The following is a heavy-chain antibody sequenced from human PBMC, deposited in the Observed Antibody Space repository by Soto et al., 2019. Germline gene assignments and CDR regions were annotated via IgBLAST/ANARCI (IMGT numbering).Heavy chain of an antibody. V-gene: IGHV3-23*01. J-gene: IGHJ6*02. CDR1: GFTFSSYA. Sequence: EVQLLESGGGLVQPGGSLRLSCAASGFTFSSYAMSWVRQAPGKGLEWVSAISGSGGSTYYADSVKGRFTISRDNSKNTLYLQMNSLRAEDTAVYYCAKDKYSSSSVHYYYGMDVWGQGTTVTVSS. CDR2: ISGSGGST. CDR3: AKDKYSSSSVHYYYGMDV. D-gene: IGHD6-6*01.